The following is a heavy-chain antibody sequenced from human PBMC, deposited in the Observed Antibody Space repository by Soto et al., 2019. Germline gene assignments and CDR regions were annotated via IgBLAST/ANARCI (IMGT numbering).Heavy chain of an antibody. CDR2: ISSSGSII. CDR1: GCTVRDYY. J-gene: IGHJ4*02. V-gene: IGHV3-11*01. D-gene: IGHD3-22*01. CDR3: ARDLGYYDSSGYFDY. Sequence: PGCSMTLSCAAYGCTVRDYYRSWMRQDPGKGLEWVSYISSSGSIIYYADSVKGRFTISRDNAKNSLYLQMNSLRAEDTAVYYCARDLGYYDSSGYFDYWGQGTLVTVSS.